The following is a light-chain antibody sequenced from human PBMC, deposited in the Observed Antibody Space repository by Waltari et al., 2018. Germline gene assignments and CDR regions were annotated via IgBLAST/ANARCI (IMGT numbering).Light chain of an antibody. CDR3: HQYNKWPFT. J-gene: IGKJ3*01. V-gene: IGKV3-15*01. CDR1: QSVNRN. Sequence: EIALTQSPITLSVSPGERATLSCRASQSVNRNLAWYQQKPGQPPRLLIYGASTRATDIPARISGSGSGTEFTLTISSLQSEDFAVYYCHQYNKWPFTFGPGTKVDIK. CDR2: GAS.